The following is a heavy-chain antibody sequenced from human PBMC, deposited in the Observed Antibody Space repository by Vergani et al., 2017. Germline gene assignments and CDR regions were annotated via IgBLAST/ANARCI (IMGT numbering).Heavy chain of an antibody. CDR2: MNPNSGNT. J-gene: IGHJ6*02. D-gene: IGHD2-2*01. CDR1: GYTFTSYD. V-gene: IGHV1-8*03. Sequence: QVQLVQSGAEVKKPGASVKVSCKASGYTFTSYDINWVRQATGQGLEWMGWMNPNSGNTGYAQKFQGRVTITRNTSISTAYMELSSLRSEDTAVYYCARVLCSSTSCTYYYGMDVWGQGTTVTVSS. CDR3: ARVLCSSTSCTYYYGMDV.